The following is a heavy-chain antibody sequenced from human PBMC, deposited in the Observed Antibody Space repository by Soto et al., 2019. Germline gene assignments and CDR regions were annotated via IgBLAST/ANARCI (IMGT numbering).Heavy chain of an antibody. D-gene: IGHD6-19*01. V-gene: IGHV3-74*01. CDR3: ARVQLRSTGWYP. CDR1: GFTFSSYW. J-gene: IGHJ5*02. CDR2: INSDGSST. Sequence: PGGSLRLSCAASGFTFSSYWMHWVRQAPGKGLVWVSRINSDGSSTSYADSVEGRFTISRDNAKNTLYLQMNSLRAEDTAIYYCARVQLRSTGWYPWGQGTLVTVS.